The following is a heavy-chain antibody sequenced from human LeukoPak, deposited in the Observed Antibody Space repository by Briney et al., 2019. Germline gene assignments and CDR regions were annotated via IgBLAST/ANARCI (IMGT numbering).Heavy chain of an antibody. D-gene: IGHD6-6*01. CDR2: ISSSSSYI. V-gene: IGHV3-21*04. CDR1: GFTFSSHS. J-gene: IGHJ5*02. Sequence: GGSLRLSCAASGFTFSSHSMNWVRQAPGKGLEWDSSISSSSSYIYYADSVKGRFTISRDNAKNSLYLQMNSLRAEDTAVYYCAKGGQLVGGWFDPWGQGTLVTVSS. CDR3: AKGGQLVGGWFDP.